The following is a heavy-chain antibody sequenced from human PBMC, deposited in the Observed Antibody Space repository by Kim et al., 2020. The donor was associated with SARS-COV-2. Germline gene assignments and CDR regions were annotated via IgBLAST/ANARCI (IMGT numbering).Heavy chain of an antibody. CDR2: ISYDGSNK. Sequence: GGSLRLSCAASGFTFSSYAMHWVRQAPGKGLEWVAVISYDGSNKYYADSVKGRFTISRDNSKNTLYLQMNSLRAEDTAVYYCARDRTVVTKYYYYGMDVWGQGTTVTVSS. CDR1: GFTFSSYA. CDR3: ARDRTVVTKYYYYGMDV. D-gene: IGHD2-21*02. J-gene: IGHJ6*02. V-gene: IGHV3-30-3*01.